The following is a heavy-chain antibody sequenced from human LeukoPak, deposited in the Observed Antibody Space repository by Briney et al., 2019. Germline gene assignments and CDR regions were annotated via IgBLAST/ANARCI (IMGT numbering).Heavy chain of an antibody. V-gene: IGHV4-61*02. CDR1: GDSMNSDFYY. Sequence: SETLSLTCTVSGDSMNSDFYYWSWIRQPAGKVLEWIGRISTSGSTNHNPFLKSRVTFSVDTSKDQFSLKLTSVTAADTAVYYCARDQGYDSSGFFQRNWFDPSGQGTLVTVSS. CDR3: ARDQGYDSSGFFQRNWFDP. D-gene: IGHD3-22*01. J-gene: IGHJ5*02. CDR2: ISTSGST.